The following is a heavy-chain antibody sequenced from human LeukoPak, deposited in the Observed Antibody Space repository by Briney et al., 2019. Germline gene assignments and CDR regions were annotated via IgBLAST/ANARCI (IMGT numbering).Heavy chain of an antibody. J-gene: IGHJ4*02. CDR3: AGGPYYYDSSGYYYPGDFDY. D-gene: IGHD3-22*01. CDR1: GYTFTSYD. Sequence: ASVKVSCKASGYTFTSYDINWVRQATGQGLEWMGWMNPNSGNTGYAQKFQGRVTITADESTSTAYMELSSLRSEDTAVYYCAGGPYYYDSSGYYYPGDFDYWGQGTLVTVSS. V-gene: IGHV1-8*03. CDR2: MNPNSGNT.